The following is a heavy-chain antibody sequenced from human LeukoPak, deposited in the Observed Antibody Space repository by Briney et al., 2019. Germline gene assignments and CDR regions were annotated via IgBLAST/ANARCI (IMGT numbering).Heavy chain of an antibody. Sequence: PSETLSLTCTVSGGSISSYYWSWIRQPPGKGLEWIGYIYYSGSTNYNPSLKSRVTISVDTSKNQFSLKLSSVTAADTAVYYCARGVSVRVPADYWGQGTLVTVSS. CDR1: GGSISSYY. D-gene: IGHD5-12*01. J-gene: IGHJ4*02. CDR2: IYYSGST. V-gene: IGHV4-59*01. CDR3: ARGVSVRVPADY.